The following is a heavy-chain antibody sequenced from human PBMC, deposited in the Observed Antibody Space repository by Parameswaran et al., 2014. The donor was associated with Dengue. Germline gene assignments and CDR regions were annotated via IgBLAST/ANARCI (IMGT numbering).Heavy chain of an antibody. CDR3: ARGGRGNYDILTGYLEWGAAGLGLEC. J-gene: IGHJ4*02. Sequence: SWVRQAPGQGLEWMEGVIPIFGTANYAQKFQGRVTITADESTSTAYMELSSLRSEDTAVYYCARGGRGNYDILTGYLEWGAAGLGLECWGQGTLVTVSS. D-gene: IGHD3-9*01. CDR2: VIPIFGTA. V-gene: IGHV1-69*01.